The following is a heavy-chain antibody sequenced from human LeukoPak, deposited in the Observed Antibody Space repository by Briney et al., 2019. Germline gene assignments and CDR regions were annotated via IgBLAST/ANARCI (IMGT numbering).Heavy chain of an antibody. V-gene: IGHV4-4*07. Sequence: ASETLSLTCTVSGGSISSYYWSWIRQPAGKGLEWIGRIYTSGSTNYNPSLKSRVTMSVDTSKNQFSLKLSSVTAADTAVYYCASDYYSSGFDAFDIWGQGTMVTVSS. CDR3: ASDYYSSGFDAFDI. CDR2: IYTSGST. CDR1: GGSISSYY. J-gene: IGHJ3*02. D-gene: IGHD6-19*01.